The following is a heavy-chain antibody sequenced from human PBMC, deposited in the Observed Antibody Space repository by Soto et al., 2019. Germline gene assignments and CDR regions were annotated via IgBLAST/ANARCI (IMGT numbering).Heavy chain of an antibody. D-gene: IGHD5-18*01. CDR2: ILYDGSTN. CDR3: ARDTGYTYGHAIDD. CDR1: GFTFSSYT. V-gene: IGHV3-30-3*01. J-gene: IGHJ4*02. Sequence: AGSLSLSCAASGFTFSSYTMHWVRQAPGKGLEWVALILYDGSTNYNGVSVKGRFTNTRDDSKNTLFLLLDSLRAECTAVYYCARDTGYTYGHAIDDWGLGTLVTVSS.